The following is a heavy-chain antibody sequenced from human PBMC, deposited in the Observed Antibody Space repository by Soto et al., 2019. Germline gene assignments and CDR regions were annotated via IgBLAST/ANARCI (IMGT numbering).Heavy chain of an antibody. CDR2: INPQTGAP. Sequence: AAVKPSCEERGYTFAGYYIHWLRQAPGEGLEWMGYINPQTGAPTYAQKFKGSVTMTRDTTIRTAYMQLKTLTSDDTAVYYCAKVFVFCCGDLRDLLSFRTRRSSDL. CDR3: AKVFVFCCGDLRDLLSFRTRRSSDL. CDR1: GYTFAGYY. D-gene: IGHD2-15*01. V-gene: IGHV1-2*04. J-gene: IGHJ2*01.